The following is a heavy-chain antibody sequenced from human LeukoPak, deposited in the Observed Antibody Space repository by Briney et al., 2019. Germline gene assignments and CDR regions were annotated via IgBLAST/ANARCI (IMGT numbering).Heavy chain of an antibody. CDR2: IKSKTDGGTT. Sequence: PGGSLRLSCAASGFTFSNAWMSWVRQAPGKGLEGVGRIKSKTDGGTTDYAAPVKGRFTISRDDSKNTLYLQMNSLKTEDTAVYYCTPPPNDFWSGYYSPYWGQGTLVTVSS. CDR1: GFTFSNAW. CDR3: TPPPNDFWSGYYSPY. J-gene: IGHJ4*02. V-gene: IGHV3-15*01. D-gene: IGHD3-3*01.